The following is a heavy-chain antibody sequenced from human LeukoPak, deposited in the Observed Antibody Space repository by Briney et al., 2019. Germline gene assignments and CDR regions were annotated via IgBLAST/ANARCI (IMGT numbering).Heavy chain of an antibody. D-gene: IGHD3-22*01. CDR3: ARDPYYYDSSGYYSDY. V-gene: IGHV1-69*04. Sequence: ASVKVSCKASGGTFSSYAISWVRQAPGQGLGWMGRIIPILGIANYAQKFQGRVTITADKSTSTAYMELSSLRSEDTAVYYCARDPYYYDSSGYYSDYWGQGTLVTVSS. CDR1: GGTFSSYA. CDR2: IIPILGIA. J-gene: IGHJ4*02.